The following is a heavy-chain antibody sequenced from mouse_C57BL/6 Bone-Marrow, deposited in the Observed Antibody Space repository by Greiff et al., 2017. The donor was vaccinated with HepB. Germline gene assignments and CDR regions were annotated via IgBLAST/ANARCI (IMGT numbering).Heavy chain of an antibody. CDR3: ARDVYYYGSSPYWYFDV. CDR2: SRNKANDYTS. D-gene: IGHD1-1*01. V-gene: IGHV7-1*01. Sequence: EVQLVESGGGLVQSGRSLRLSCATSGFTFSDFYMEWVRQAPGKGLEWIAASRNKANDYTSEYSASVKGRFIVSRDTSQSILYLQMNALRAEDTAIYYCARDVYYYGSSPYWYFDVWGTGTTVTVSS. CDR1: GFTFSDFY. J-gene: IGHJ1*03.